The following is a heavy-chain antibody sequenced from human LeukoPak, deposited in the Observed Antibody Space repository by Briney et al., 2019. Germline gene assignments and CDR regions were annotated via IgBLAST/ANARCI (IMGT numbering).Heavy chain of an antibody. V-gene: IGHV4-39*02. CDR2: IHYSGST. J-gene: IGHJ5*02. D-gene: IGHD2-21*01. CDR3: ARIAIEWFDP. CDR1: GGSISSTTYY. Sequence: SETLSLTCIVSGGSISSTTYYWGWIRQPPGKGLEWIGSIHYSGSTYYNPSLKSRVTISVDTSENHFSLKLGSVTAADTAVYYCARIAIEWFDPWGQGTLVTVSS.